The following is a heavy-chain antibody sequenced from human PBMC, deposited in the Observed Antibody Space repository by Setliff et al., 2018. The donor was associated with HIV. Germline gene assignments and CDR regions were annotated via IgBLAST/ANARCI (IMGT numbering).Heavy chain of an antibody. D-gene: IGHD5-12*01. CDR1: GDSIRGYY. CDR3: ARQASIPGVAITPVDY. V-gene: IGHV4-59*08. Sequence: SETLSLTCTVSGDSIRGYYWSWIRQPPGKGLEWMGYVFYTGFAAYNPSLKSRLTISVDTSKSQFSLRLTSVTAADTAIYYCARQASIPGVAITPVDYWGQGALVTV. J-gene: IGHJ4*02. CDR2: VFYTGFA.